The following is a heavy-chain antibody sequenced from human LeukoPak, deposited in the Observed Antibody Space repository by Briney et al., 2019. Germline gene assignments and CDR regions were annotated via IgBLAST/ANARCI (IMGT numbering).Heavy chain of an antibody. Sequence: SVKVSCKASGGTFSSYAISWVRQAPGQGLEWMGRIIPILGIANYAQKFQGRVTITADKSTSTAYMELSSLRSEDTAVYYCARAEREYCSGGSCYYYYGMDVWGKGTTVTVSS. CDR1: GGTFSSYA. J-gene: IGHJ6*04. CDR2: IIPILGIA. V-gene: IGHV1-69*04. D-gene: IGHD2-15*01. CDR3: ARAEREYCSGGSCYYYYGMDV.